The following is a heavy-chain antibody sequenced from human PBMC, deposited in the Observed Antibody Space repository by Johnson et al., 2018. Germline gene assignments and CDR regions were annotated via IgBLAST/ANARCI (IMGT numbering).Heavy chain of an antibody. Sequence: VQLLETGGGIVQPGGSLRLSCVASEFTFSAYWMYWVRQTPGKGLVWVANIQQDGSEKHYVDSVKGRFTISRDNAKNSLYLQMNSLRAEDTAVYFCANSVADYGDYFYLQHWGEGTLVTVAS. CDR2: IQQDGSEK. J-gene: IGHJ1*01. CDR3: ANSVADYGDYFYLQH. CDR1: EFTFSAYW. V-gene: IGHV3-7*03. D-gene: IGHD4-17*01.